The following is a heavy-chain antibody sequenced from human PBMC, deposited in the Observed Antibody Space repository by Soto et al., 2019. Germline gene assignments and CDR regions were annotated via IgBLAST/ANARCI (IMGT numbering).Heavy chain of an antibody. J-gene: IGHJ5*02. CDR1: GFTFSSYT. CDR3: AKDGGYSSGRYGA. V-gene: IGHV3-9*01. Sequence: GGSLRLSCAASGFTFSSYTMIWVRQAPGKGLEWVSGISWNSGSIGYADSVKGRFTISRDNAKNSLYLQMNSLRAEDTALYYCAKDGGYSSGRYGAWGQGTLVTVSS. D-gene: IGHD6-19*01. CDR2: ISWNSGSI.